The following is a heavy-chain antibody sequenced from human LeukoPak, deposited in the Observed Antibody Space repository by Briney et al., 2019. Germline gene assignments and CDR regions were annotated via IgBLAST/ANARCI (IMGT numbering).Heavy chain of an antibody. Sequence: ASVKVSCKASGYTFTSYGISWVRQAPGQGLEWMGWISAYNGNTNYAQKLQGRVTMTTDTSTSTAYMELRSLRSDDTAVYYCARLVLLCFGDKDCMHVRGQGTTVTVSS. CDR3: ARLVLLCFGDKDCMHV. CDR1: GYTFTSYG. D-gene: IGHD3-10*01. V-gene: IGHV1-18*01. J-gene: IGHJ6*02. CDR2: ISAYNGNT.